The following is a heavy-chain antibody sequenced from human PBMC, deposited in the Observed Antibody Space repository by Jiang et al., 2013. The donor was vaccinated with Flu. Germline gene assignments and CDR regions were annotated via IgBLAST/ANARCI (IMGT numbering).Heavy chain of an antibody. CDR3: ARGFAMITMVRGVIINSGASAFDI. CDR1: GFTFSSYG. CDR2: IWYDGSNK. D-gene: IGHD3-10*01. V-gene: IGHV3-33*01. Sequence: QLLESGEAWSQPGRSLRLSCAASGFTFSSYGMHWVRQAPGKGLEWVAVIWYDGSNKYYADSVKGRFTISRDNSKNTLYLQMNSLRAEDTAVYYCARGFAMITMVRGVIINSGASAFDIWGQGTMVTVSS. J-gene: IGHJ3*02.